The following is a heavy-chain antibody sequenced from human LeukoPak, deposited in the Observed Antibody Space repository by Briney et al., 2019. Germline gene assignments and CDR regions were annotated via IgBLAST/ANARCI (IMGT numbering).Heavy chain of an antibody. V-gene: IGHV3-48*03. CDR3: ATLLLRGFEDFDI. CDR1: GFTFSSYE. D-gene: IGHD3-10*01. CDR2: VSSSGSTI. J-gene: IGHJ3*02. Sequence: RGSLRLSCAASGFTFSSYEMNWVRQAPGKGLEWVSYVSSSGSTIYYADSVKGRFTISRDNAKNSLYLQMNSLRAEDTAVYYCATLLLRGFEDFDIWGQGTMVTVSS.